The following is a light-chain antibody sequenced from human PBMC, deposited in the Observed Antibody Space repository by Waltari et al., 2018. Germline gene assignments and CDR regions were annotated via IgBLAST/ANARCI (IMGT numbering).Light chain of an antibody. Sequence: EVVMTHSPPTLSVSPGDRATLSCRASHNVRSNLAWYQQKPGQAPRLLIYGSSTRATDIPARFSGSGSGTEFTLTISSLQSEDFAVYYCQQYDNWPPYTFGQGTKLEIK. V-gene: IGKV3-15*01. CDR3: QQYDNWPPYT. J-gene: IGKJ2*01. CDR1: HNVRSN. CDR2: GSS.